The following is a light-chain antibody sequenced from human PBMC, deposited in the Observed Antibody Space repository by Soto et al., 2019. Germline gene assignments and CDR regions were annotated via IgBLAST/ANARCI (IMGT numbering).Light chain of an antibody. V-gene: IGKV3-20*01. CDR3: QQYQSLT. Sequence: IVVTQSPAILALSPGDRATLSCRASQSVSSSYLAWYQHKPGQAPRLLIHGASSRITGIPDRFSGSASGTDFTLTIPRLELEDFAVYYCQQYQSLTFGGGTKVEIK. J-gene: IGKJ4*01. CDR2: GAS. CDR1: QSVSSSY.